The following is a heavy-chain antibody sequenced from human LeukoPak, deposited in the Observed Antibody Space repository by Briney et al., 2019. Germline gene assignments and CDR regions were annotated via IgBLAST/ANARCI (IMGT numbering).Heavy chain of an antibody. J-gene: IGHJ3*02. CDR2: IRYDGSNK. V-gene: IGHV3-30*02. Sequence: PGGSLRLSCAASGFTFSSYGIHWVRQAPGKGLEWVAFIRYDGSNKYYADSVKGRFTISRDNSKNTLYLQMNSLRAEDTAVYYCAKSPLGGSYFGHAFDIWGQGTMVTVSS. CDR1: GFTFSSYG. CDR3: AKSPLGGSYFGHAFDI. D-gene: IGHD1-26*01.